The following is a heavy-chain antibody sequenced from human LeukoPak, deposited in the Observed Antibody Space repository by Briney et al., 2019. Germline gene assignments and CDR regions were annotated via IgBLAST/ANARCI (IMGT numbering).Heavy chain of an antibody. Sequence: GGSLRLSCVASGFTFRSYAMNWVRQAPGKGLEGVSAISRSGGSTYSADSVKGRFTISRDTSKNTLYLQMNSLRAEDTAVYYCAAAYFGVDQYYYGMDVWGQGTTVTVSS. J-gene: IGHJ6*02. D-gene: IGHD3-3*01. V-gene: IGHV3-23*01. CDR1: GFTFRSYA. CDR2: ISRSGGST. CDR3: AAAYFGVDQYYYGMDV.